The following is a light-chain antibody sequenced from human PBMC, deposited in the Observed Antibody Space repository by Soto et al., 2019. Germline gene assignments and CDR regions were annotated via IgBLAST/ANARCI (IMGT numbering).Light chain of an antibody. J-gene: IGKJ2*01. Sequence: EIVMTQSPATLSASPGERATLSCRASQSVSSNLAWYQQKPGQAPRLLIYGASTRATGIPGRFSGSGSGTEFTLTISSLQSEDFAVYYCQQYNNCPQTFGQGTKLDIK. CDR2: GAS. CDR3: QQYNNCPQT. CDR1: QSVSSN. V-gene: IGKV3-15*01.